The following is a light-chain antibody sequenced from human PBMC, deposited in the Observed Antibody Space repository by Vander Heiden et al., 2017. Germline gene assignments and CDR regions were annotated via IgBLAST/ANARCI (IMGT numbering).Light chain of an antibody. CDR2: DAS. J-gene: IGKJ4*01. CDR3: QQSSKWPLT. Sequence: EIVLTQTPATLALSPGERATLSCRASQSVSRYLAWYQQKPGQAPRLLIYDASNRATGIPARFSGSGSGTDFTLTISSLEPEDFAVYYCQQSSKWPLTVGQGTKVEIK. CDR1: QSVSRY. V-gene: IGKV3-11*01.